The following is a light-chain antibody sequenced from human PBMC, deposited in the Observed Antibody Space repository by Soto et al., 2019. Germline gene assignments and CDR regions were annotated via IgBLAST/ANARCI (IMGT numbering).Light chain of an antibody. J-gene: IGKJ5*01. CDR2: GAS. V-gene: IGKV3-15*01. CDR3: QQYSDWPIT. Sequence: DIVMTQSPATLSVAPGERVTFSCRASQGVSRKLAWYQHKPGQAPRLLIYGASTRATAVPDRFSGSGSGTDFTLTITSLQSDGFAVYFCQQYSDWPITFGQGTRLEIK. CDR1: QGVSRK.